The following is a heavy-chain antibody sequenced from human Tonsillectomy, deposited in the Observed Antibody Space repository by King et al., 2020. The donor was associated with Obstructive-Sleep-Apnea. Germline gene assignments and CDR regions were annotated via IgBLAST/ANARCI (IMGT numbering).Heavy chain of an antibody. Sequence: VQLQESGPGLVKPSETLSLTCTVSGGSISSSSYYWGWIRQPPGKGLEWIGSIYYSGSTYYNPSLKSRVTISVDTSKNQFSLKLSSVTAADTAVYYCARVPYDILTVENYGPEYYFDYWGQGTLVTVSS. CDR3: ARVPYDILTVENYGPEYYFDY. D-gene: IGHD3-9*01. CDR2: IYYSGST. CDR1: GGSISSSSYY. J-gene: IGHJ4*02. V-gene: IGHV4-39*07.